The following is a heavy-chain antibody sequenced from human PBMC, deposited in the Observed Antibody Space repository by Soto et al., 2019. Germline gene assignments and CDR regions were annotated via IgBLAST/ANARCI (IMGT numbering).Heavy chain of an antibody. V-gene: IGHV3-74*01. Sequence: GGSLRLSCAASGFTFSSYWMHWVRQAPGKGLVWVSRINSDGSSTSYADSVKGRFTISRDNAKNTLYLQMNSLRAEDTAVYYCARVGTEGPGSYITMVRGVISYYYYYMDVWGKGTTVTVSS. CDR2: INSDGSST. J-gene: IGHJ6*03. CDR3: ARVGTEGPGSYITMVRGVISYYYYYMDV. CDR1: GFTFSSYW. D-gene: IGHD3-10*01.